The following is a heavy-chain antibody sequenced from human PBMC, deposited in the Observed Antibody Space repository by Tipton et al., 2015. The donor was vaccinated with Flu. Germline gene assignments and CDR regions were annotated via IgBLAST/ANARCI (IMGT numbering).Heavy chain of an antibody. CDR3: ARELAY. J-gene: IGHJ4*02. CDR2: INHSGRT. Sequence: LSLTCVVDGGSFSGHYWSWIRQPPGKGLEWIGEINHSGRTNHNPSLKSRVTISVDTSKSQFSLGLTSVTAADTAVYYCARELAYWGQGMLVTVSS. V-gene: IGHV4-34*01. D-gene: IGHD4-23*01. CDR1: GGSFSGHY.